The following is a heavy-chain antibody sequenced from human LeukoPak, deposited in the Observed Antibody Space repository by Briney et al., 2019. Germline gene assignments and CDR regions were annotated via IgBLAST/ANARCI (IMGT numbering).Heavy chain of an antibody. Sequence: GGSLRLSCAASGFTFSSYAMSWVRQAPGKGLGWVSCIGGSGGTTYYADSVKGRFTISRDNSKNTLFLQMNSLRTEDTAVYYCARDLDSSSWYILWFDPWGQGTLVTVSS. CDR3: ARDLDSSSWYILWFDP. CDR1: GFTFSSYA. CDR2: IGGSGGTT. J-gene: IGHJ5*02. V-gene: IGHV3-23*01. D-gene: IGHD6-13*01.